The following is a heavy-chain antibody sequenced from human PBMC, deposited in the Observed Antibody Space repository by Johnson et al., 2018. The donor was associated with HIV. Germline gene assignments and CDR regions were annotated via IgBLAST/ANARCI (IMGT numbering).Heavy chain of an antibody. J-gene: IGHJ3*02. Sequence: VQLVESGGGLVQPGRSLRPSCAASRFTFDDYAMHWVRQPPGKGLGWVPGISGNSGSLGYADSVKGRLTISRDNAKSSLYLQMNSLRAEDTAFYYCAKHRGFDWFFDAFDIWGQGTMVTVSS. CDR2: ISGNSGSL. CDR3: AKHRGFDWFFDAFDI. V-gene: IGHV3-9*01. CDR1: RFTFDDYA. D-gene: IGHD3-9*01.